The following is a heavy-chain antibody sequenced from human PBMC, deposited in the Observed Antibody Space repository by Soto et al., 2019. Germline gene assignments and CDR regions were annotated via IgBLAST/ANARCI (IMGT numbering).Heavy chain of an antibody. D-gene: IGHD3-10*01. V-gene: IGHV3-74*01. J-gene: IGHJ5*02. CDR2: INSDGSRT. CDR3: ARVLTGSWNWFAP. Sequence: EVQLVESGGGLVQPGVSLRLSCAASGFTFSSYWMHWVRQAPGKWLVWVSRINSDGSRTNYADSVKGRFTVSRDNAKNTQYLQMNSLRAEDTAVYYCARVLTGSWNWFAPWGQGTLVTVSS. CDR1: GFTFSSYW.